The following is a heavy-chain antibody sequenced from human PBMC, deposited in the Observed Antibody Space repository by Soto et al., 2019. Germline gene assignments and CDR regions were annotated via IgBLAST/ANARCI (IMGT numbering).Heavy chain of an antibody. CDR2: IYYSGST. CDR3: ARASGYDSSGYNFDY. D-gene: IGHD3-22*01. J-gene: IGHJ4*02. Sequence: PSETLSLTCTVSGGSISSYYWSWIRQPPGKGLEWIGYIYYSGSTNYNPSLKSRVTISVDTSKSQFSLKLSSVTAADTAVYYCARASGYDSSGYNFDYWGQGTLVTVS. CDR1: GGSISSYY. V-gene: IGHV4-59*01.